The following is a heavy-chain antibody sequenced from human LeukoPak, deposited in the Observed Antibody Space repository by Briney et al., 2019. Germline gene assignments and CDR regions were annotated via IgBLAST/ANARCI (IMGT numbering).Heavy chain of an antibody. CDR3: ARDIVATAIDY. CDR1: GFTFSSYA. J-gene: IGHJ4*02. CDR2: IWYDGSNK. Sequence: GGSLRLSCAASGFTFSSYAMHWVRQAPGKGLEWVAVIWYDGSNKYYADSVKGRFTISRDNSKNTLYLQMNSLRAEDTAVYYCARDIVATAIDYWGQGTLVTVSS. D-gene: IGHD5-12*01. V-gene: IGHV3-33*08.